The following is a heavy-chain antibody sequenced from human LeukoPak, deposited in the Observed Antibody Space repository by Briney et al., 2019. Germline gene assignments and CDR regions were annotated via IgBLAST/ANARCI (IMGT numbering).Heavy chain of an antibody. CDR3: TKSRYYDYVWGGS. V-gene: IGHV3-49*03. D-gene: IGHD3-16*01. CDR1: GFTFGDYA. J-gene: IGHJ5*02. Sequence: GGSLRLSCAASGFTFGDYAISWFRQAAGKGLEWVCLIRSRLYGGTTEYAASVIGRFTISRGDSKSIAYLQMNNLKTEDTAVYYCTKSRYYDYVWGGSWGQGTLVTVSS. CDR2: IRSRLYGGTT.